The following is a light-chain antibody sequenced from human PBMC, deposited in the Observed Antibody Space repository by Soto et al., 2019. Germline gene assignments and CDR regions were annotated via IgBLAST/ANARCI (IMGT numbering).Light chain of an antibody. CDR1: QSVSSSY. J-gene: IGKJ1*01. Sequence: EIVLTQSPGTLSLSPGERATLSCRASQSVSSSYLAWYQQKPGQAPRLLIYGASSRATGITDRFSGSGSGTNFTLTISGLEPEDFGVYYCQQYCSARTFGEGTKMEIK. V-gene: IGKV3-20*01. CDR3: QQYCSART. CDR2: GAS.